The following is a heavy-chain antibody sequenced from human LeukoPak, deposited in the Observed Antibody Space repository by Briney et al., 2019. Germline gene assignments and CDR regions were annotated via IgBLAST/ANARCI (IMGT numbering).Heavy chain of an antibody. D-gene: IGHD4-17*01. J-gene: IGHJ6*02. V-gene: IGHV4-59*08. CDR2: IYYSGST. CDR1: GGSISSYY. Sequence: SETLSLTCTVSGGSISSYYWSWIRQPPGKGLEWIGYIYYSGSTNYNPSLKSRVTISVDTSKNQLSLKLGSVTAADTAVYYCARHGYGDSKGVGYYYGMDVWGQGTTVTVSS. CDR3: ARHGYGDSKGVGYYYGMDV.